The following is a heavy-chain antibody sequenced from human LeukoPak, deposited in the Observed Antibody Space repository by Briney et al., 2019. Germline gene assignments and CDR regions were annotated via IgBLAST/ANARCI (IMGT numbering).Heavy chain of an antibody. Sequence: AMSLRLSCAASGFTFSSYGMHWVRQAPGKGLEWVAVIWYDGSNKYYADSVKGRFTISRDNSKNTLYLQMNSLRAEDTAVYYCAKGVAVGDDAFDIWGQGTMVTVSS. D-gene: IGHD2-15*01. V-gene: IGHV3-33*06. CDR2: IWYDGSNK. J-gene: IGHJ3*02. CDR3: AKGVAVGDDAFDI. CDR1: GFTFSSYG.